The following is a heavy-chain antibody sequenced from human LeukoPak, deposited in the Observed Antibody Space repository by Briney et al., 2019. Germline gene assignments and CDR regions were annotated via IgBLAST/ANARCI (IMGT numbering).Heavy chain of an antibody. CDR1: GYSFTSYW. CDR3: ASTPRGYSSGLYYFDY. V-gene: IGHV5-10-1*01. D-gene: IGHD6-19*01. CDR2: IDPSDSYT. Sequence: GESLKISCKGSGYSFTSYWNSWVRQMPGEGLEWMGRIDPSDSYTNYSSSFQGPVTITPDKSISTAYLQWSSLKASDTAMYYCASTPRGYSSGLYYFDYWGQGTLVTVSS. J-gene: IGHJ4*02.